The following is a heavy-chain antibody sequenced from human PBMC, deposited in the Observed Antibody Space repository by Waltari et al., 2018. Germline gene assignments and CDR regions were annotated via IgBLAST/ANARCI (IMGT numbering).Heavy chain of an antibody. Sequence: QVQLQQWGAGLLKPSETLSLTCAVYGGSFSGYYWSWIRQPPGKGLEWIGEINHSGSTNYNPSLKSRVTISVDTSKNQFSLKLSSVTAADTAVYYCARSMAYGDSFDYWGQGTLVTVSS. D-gene: IGHD4-17*01. CDR3: ARSMAYGDSFDY. CDR1: GGSFSGYY. J-gene: IGHJ4*02. V-gene: IGHV4-34*01. CDR2: INHSGST.